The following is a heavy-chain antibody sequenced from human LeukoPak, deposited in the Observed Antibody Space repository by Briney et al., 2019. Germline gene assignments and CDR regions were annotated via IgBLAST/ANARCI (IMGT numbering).Heavy chain of an antibody. V-gene: IGHV3-30*02. D-gene: IGHD2-2*01. Sequence: GGSLRLSCAASGFTFSSYGMHWVRQAPGKGLEWVAFIRYDGSNKYYADSVKGRFTISRDNSENTLYLQMNSLRAEDTAVYYCAKDSTGYCSSTSCYPFDYWGQGTLVTVSS. CDR1: GFTFSSYG. J-gene: IGHJ4*02. CDR2: IRYDGSNK. CDR3: AKDSTGYCSSTSCYPFDY.